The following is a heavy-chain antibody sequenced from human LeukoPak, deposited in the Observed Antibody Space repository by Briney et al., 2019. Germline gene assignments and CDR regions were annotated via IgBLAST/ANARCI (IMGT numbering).Heavy chain of an antibody. CDR1: GFTFSSYA. Sequence: GGSLRLSWAASGFTFSSYAMHWVRQGPGKGLEWVALVSYDGGSKYYADSVKGRITISRDNSKNTLHLEMNRLHTEDTVVEYCARVKGGIAAAGNYFDYWGQGTLVTVSS. V-gene: IGHV3-30-3*01. CDR2: VSYDGGSK. J-gene: IGHJ4*02. CDR3: ARVKGGIAAAGNYFDY. D-gene: IGHD6-13*01.